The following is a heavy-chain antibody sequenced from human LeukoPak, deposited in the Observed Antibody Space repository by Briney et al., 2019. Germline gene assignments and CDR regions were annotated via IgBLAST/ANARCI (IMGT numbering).Heavy chain of an antibody. CDR2: IRSKAYGGTT. J-gene: IGHJ4*02. Sequence: PGGSLRLSCTASGFTFGDYAMSWVRQAPGKGLEWVGFIRSKAYGGTTEYAASVKGRFTISRDDSKSIAYLQMNSLKTEDTAVYYCTRELGYCSSTSCPPYWGQGTLVTVSS. CDR1: GFTFGDYA. D-gene: IGHD2-2*01. CDR3: TRELGYCSSTSCPPY. V-gene: IGHV3-49*04.